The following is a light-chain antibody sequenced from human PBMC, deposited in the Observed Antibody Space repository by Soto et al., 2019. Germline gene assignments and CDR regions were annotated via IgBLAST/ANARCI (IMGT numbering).Light chain of an antibody. V-gene: IGKV3-15*01. CDR1: QSINSN. CDR3: QQYTDWTIT. CDR2: AAS. Sequence: MTQSPATLSVSPGHRATLSCRASQSINSNLAWYQQQPGQAPRLIIYAASTRATAVPDRFSGSGSGTDCTLTITSLKSDDCAVYFCQQYTDWTITFGQGTRLEIK. J-gene: IGKJ5*01.